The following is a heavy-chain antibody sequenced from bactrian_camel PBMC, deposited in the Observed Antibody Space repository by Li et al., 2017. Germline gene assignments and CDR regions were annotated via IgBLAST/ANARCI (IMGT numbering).Heavy chain of an antibody. CDR1: GSTYNIAY. V-gene: IGHV3S28*01. CDR2: IYTGGGST. Sequence: QLVESGGGLVQPGGSLRLSCAASGSTYNIAYTGWFRQAPGKEREGVAIIYTGGGSTYYADSAKGRFTISQDNDKNALYLQMNSLKPEDTAMCYCAAGFAWSCSEYWYWGQGTQVTVS. CDR3: AAGFAWSCSEYWY. D-gene: IGHD1*01. J-gene: IGHJ4*01.